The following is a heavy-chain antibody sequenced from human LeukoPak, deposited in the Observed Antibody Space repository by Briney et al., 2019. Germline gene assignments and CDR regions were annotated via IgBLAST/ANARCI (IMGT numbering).Heavy chain of an antibody. V-gene: IGHV1-2*02. CDR1: GYTFIDYY. CDR3: ARDGLFASGVGATTGSDY. D-gene: IGHD1-26*01. Sequence: ASAKVSCKASGYTFIDYYMHWVRQAPGQDIEWMGWINPNSGGTNYAQKFQGRVTMTRDTSVSTVYMELSRLTSDDTAVYYCARDGLFASGVGATTGSDYWGQGTLVTVSS. J-gene: IGHJ4*02. CDR2: INPNSGGT.